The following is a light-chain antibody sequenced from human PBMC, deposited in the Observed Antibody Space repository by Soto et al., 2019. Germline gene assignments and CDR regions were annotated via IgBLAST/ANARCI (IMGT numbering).Light chain of an antibody. CDR3: MQALHPPIT. CDR2: LGS. Sequence: DVVMTQSPLSLPVTPGEPASISCRSSQSLLHSNGFTYLDWYLQKPGQSPQLLIYLGSNRASGVPDRFSGSGSGTDFTLKISRVEADDVGVYYCMQALHPPITFGPGTKVDI. CDR1: QSLLHSNGFTY. J-gene: IGKJ3*01. V-gene: IGKV2-28*01.